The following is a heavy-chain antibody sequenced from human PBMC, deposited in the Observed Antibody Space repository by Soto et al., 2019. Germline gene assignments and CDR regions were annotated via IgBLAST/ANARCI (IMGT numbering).Heavy chain of an antibody. V-gene: IGHV4-34*01. J-gene: IGHJ3*02. CDR3: ARKRVRLTVGDDAFDI. D-gene: IGHD3-16*01. CDR1: GGSFSGYY. Sequence: QVQLQQWGAGLLKPSETLSLTCAVYGGSFSGYYWSWIRQPPGKGLEWIGEINHSGSTNYNPSLKSRVTISVDTSKNQFSLKLSSVTAADTAVYYCARKRVRLTVGDDAFDIWGQGTMVTVSS. CDR2: INHSGST.